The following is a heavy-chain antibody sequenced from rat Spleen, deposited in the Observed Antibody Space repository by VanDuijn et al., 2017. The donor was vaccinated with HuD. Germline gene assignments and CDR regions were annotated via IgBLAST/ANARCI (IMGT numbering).Heavy chain of an antibody. CDR1: GFTFSNYY. Sequence: EVQLVESGGGLVQPGRSLKLSCAASGFTFSNYYMAWVRQAPTKGLEWVASISPSGGSTYYPDSVKGRFTISRDNAKSTLYLQMDSLRSEDTATYYCARRGRNYYALDYWGQGVMVTVSS. CDR2: ISPSGGST. CDR3: ARRGRNYYALDY. D-gene: IGHD1-12*01. J-gene: IGHJ2*01. V-gene: IGHV5-25*01.